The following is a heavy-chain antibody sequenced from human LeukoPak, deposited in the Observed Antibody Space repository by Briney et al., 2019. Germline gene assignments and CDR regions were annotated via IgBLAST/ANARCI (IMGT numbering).Heavy chain of an antibody. CDR3: AKELSGFWYFDY. V-gene: IGHV3-30*18. J-gene: IGHJ4*02. D-gene: IGHD2/OR15-2a*01. CDR2: ISYDGSNK. CDR1: GFTFSSYG. Sequence: GRSLRLSCAASGFTFSSYGMHWVRQAPGKGLEWVAVISYDGSNKYYADSVKGRFTISRDNSKNTLYLQMNSLRAEDTAVYYCAKELSGFWYFDYWGQGTLATVSS.